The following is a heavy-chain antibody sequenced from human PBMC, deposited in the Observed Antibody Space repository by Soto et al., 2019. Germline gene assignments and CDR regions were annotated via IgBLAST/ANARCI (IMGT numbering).Heavy chain of an antibody. V-gene: IGHV3-20*01. CDR1: GLTFDDYG. CDR2: INWNGGST. J-gene: IGHJ5*02. CDR3: ARVLGYCSGGSCSGDNWFDP. D-gene: IGHD2-15*01. Sequence: EVQLVKPGGGVVRPGGSLRLSCAASGLTFDDYGMIWVGQAPGKGLEWVSGINWNGGSTGYADSVKGRFTISRDNAKNSPYLQMNSLRAEDTALYHCARVLGYCSGGSCSGDNWFDPWGQGTLVTVSS.